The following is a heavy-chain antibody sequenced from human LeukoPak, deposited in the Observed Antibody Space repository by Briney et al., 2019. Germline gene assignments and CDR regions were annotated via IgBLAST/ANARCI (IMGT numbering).Heavy chain of an antibody. CDR3: AKDRTAGYDGLVDY. CDR2: ISYDGSNK. Sequence: GGSLRLSCAASGFTFSNYGMHWVRQAPRKGLEWVAVISYDGSNKYYTDSVKGRFTISRDNSKNTPYLQMNSLRAEDTAVYYCAKDRTAGYDGLVDYWGQGTLVTVSS. D-gene: IGHD5-12*01. V-gene: IGHV3-30*18. J-gene: IGHJ4*02. CDR1: GFTFSNYG.